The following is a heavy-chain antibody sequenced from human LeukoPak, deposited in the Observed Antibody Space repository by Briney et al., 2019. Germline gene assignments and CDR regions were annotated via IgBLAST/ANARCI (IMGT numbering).Heavy chain of an antibody. V-gene: IGHV3-30*04. CDR2: ISYDGSNK. CDR1: GFTFSSYA. J-gene: IGHJ4*02. D-gene: IGHD6-13*01. Sequence: GGSLRLSCAASGFTFSSYAMHWVRQAPGKGLEWVAVISYDGSNKYYADSVKGRFTISRDNSKNTLYLQMNSLRAEDTAVYYCARDIAYRIAAAGTYWGQGTLVTVSS. CDR3: ARDIAYRIAAAGTY.